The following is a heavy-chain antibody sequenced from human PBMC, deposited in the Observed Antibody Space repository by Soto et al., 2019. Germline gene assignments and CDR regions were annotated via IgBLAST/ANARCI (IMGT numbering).Heavy chain of an antibody. V-gene: IGHV1-2*04. CDR3: ARDGGYYVILTGFQHPQLPYYYYYGMDV. CDR2: INPSSGGT. CDR1: GYTFTGYY. D-gene: IGHD3-9*01. J-gene: IGHJ6*02. Sequence: ASVKVSCKASGYTFTGYYMHWVRQAPGQGLEWMGWINPSSGGTNYAQKYQGWVTMTRDTSISTAYMELSRLRSDDTAVYYCARDGGYYVILTGFQHPQLPYYYYYGMDVWGQGTTVTVSS.